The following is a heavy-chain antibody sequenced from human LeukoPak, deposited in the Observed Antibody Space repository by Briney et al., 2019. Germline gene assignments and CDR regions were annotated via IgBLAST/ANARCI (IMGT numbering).Heavy chain of an antibody. J-gene: IGHJ6*02. D-gene: IGHD6-13*01. CDR3: ARRFEYTSSWYKYYGMDV. V-gene: IGHV4-59*08. CDR2: VYYTGDT. CDR1: GGSINNYY. Sequence: SETLSLTCTVSGGSINNYYWSWSRQPPGQGLEWIGYVYYTGDTKYNPSLKSRVTISVDTSKNQFSLKLSSVTAADTAVYYCARRFEYTSSWYKYYGMDVWGQGTTVTVSS.